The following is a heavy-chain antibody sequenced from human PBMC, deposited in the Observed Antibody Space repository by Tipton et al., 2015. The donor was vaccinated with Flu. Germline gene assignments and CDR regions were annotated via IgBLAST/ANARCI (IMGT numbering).Heavy chain of an antibody. V-gene: IGHV3-53*01. CDR2: SYRSGWT. J-gene: IGHJ4*02. CDR1: GLTEF. CDR3: VRTRGGFLDAFAS. D-gene: IGHD3-3*01. Sequence: SLRLSCTASGLTEFMSWVRQAPGRGPEWVSVSYRSGWTDNTDSVKGRFIISRDNAKNSLYLQMNSLRVDDTALYLCVRTRGGFLDAFASWGQGTLVTVSS.